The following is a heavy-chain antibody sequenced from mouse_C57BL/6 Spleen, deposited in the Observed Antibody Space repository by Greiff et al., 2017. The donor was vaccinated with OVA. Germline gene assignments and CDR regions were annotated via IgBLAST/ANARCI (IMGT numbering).Heavy chain of an antibody. CDR2: ISSGSSTI. V-gene: IGHV5-17*01. D-gene: IGHD1-1*01. CDR3: ARPYYYGSIHFDD. Sequence: EVMLVASGGGLVKPGGSLKLSCAASGFTFSDYGMHWVRQAPEKGLEWVAYISSGSSTIYYADTVKGRFTISRDNAKNTLFLQMTSLRSEDTAMYYCARPYYYGSIHFDDWGQGTTLTVSS. J-gene: IGHJ2*01. CDR1: GFTFSDYG.